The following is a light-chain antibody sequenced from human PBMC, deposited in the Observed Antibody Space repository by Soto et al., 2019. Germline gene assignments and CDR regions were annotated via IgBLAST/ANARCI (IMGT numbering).Light chain of an antibody. CDR3: TSYTASSTPYR. CDR2: EVS. Sequence: QSALTQPASVSGSPGQSITISCTGTNSDGGGSNYVSWYQQHPGKAPKLMIYEVSNRPSGVSNRFSGSKSGNTASLTISGLQAEDEADYYCTSYTASSTPYRFGGGTKLTVL. V-gene: IGLV2-14*01. J-gene: IGLJ2*01. CDR1: NSDGGGSNY.